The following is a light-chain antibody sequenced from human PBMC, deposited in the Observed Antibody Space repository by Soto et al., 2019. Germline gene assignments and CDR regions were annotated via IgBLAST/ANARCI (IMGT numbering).Light chain of an antibody. CDR2: DVS. Sequence: QSALTQPASVSGSPGQSITITCTGPSSDVGGYNYVSWYQQHPGKAPKVLISDVSNRPSGSSNRFSGSKSGNTASLTISGLEAEDEADYYCSSYTIIDTLVFGSATKVTVL. CDR3: SSYTIIDTLV. CDR1: SSDVGGYNY. J-gene: IGLJ1*01. V-gene: IGLV2-14*03.